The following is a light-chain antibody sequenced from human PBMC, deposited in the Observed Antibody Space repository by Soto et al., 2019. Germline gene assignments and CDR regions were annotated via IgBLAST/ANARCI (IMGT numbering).Light chain of an antibody. Sequence: DIQIADERYCLYVSVVDRVNLTLLASQSIKNYLSCYQQKPGKAPKLLIYTASSLQSGVPSRFSCSGFGTDFSLTMDSLQPEEFATYYCLEDHNYPGKCGQGNKGAIK. CDR1: QSIKNY. CDR2: TAS. CDR3: LEDHNYPGK. V-gene: IGKV1-17*01. J-gene: IGKJ1*01.